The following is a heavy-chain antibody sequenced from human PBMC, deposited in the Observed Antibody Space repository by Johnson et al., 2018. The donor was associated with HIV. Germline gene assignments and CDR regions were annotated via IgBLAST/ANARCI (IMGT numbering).Heavy chain of an antibody. V-gene: IGHV3-7*03. CDR2: IKQDGSEK. CDR3: ARDELYRMYALTALDI. J-gene: IGHJ3*02. CDR1: GFTFSSYW. Sequence: VQLVESGGGLVQPGGSLRLSCAASGFTFSSYWMSWVRQAPGKGLEWVANIKQDGSEKYYLDSVKGRFIISRDNAKNSVYLHMNSLRAEDTATYYCARDELYRMYALTALDIWGQGTTVIVSS. D-gene: IGHD2-8*01.